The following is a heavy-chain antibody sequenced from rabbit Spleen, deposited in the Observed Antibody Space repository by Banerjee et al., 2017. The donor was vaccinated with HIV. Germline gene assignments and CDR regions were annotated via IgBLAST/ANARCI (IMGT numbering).Heavy chain of an antibody. Sequence: QSLEESGGDLVKPGASLTLTCTASGFSFSSYYYMCWVRQAPGKGLEWIGCIYISSGSTYYASWAKGRFTISKTSSTTVTLQMTSLTAADTATYFCARPDGGSARYGTTRLNLWGPGTLVTVS. J-gene: IGHJ6*01. V-gene: IGHV1S40*01. D-gene: IGHD4-2*01. CDR1: GFSFSSYYY. CDR2: IYISSGST. CDR3: ARPDGGSARYGTTRLNL.